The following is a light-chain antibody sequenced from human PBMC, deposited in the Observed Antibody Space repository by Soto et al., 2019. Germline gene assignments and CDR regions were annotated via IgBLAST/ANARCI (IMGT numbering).Light chain of an antibody. CDR3: SSYSISSTLGV. V-gene: IGLV2-14*01. CDR1: SSDVGSYNY. CDR2: DVS. J-gene: IGLJ2*01. Sequence: QSVLTQPASVSGSPGQSITISCTGTSSDVGSYNYVSWYQQHPGKAPKLMIYDVSNRPSGVSNRFSGAKSGNTASLTISALQAEDEADYYCSSYSISSTLGVFGGGTKLTVL.